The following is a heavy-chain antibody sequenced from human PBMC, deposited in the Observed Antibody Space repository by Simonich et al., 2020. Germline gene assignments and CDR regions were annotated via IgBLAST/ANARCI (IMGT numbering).Heavy chain of an antibody. CDR1: GFTFSSYA. V-gene: IGHV3-30*07. Sequence: VQLVESGGGVVQPGRSLRLSCAASGFTFSSYAMHWVRQAQEKGLRWGAVLSYNGSNKYYADSVKGRFTISRDNSKNTLYLQMNSLRAEDTAVYYCAREGAGNDAFDIWGQGTMVTVSS. CDR2: LSYNGSNK. CDR3: AREGAGNDAFDI. J-gene: IGHJ3*02. D-gene: IGHD1-26*01.